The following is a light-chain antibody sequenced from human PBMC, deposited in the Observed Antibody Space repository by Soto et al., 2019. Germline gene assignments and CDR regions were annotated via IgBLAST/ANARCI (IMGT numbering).Light chain of an antibody. CDR1: QSVRND. J-gene: IGKJ4*01. CDR2: SAS. CDR3: QQRSNWPST. V-gene: IGKV3-11*01. Sequence: EIVLTQSPATLSLSPGERATLSCRASQSVRNDLVWYHQKPGQAPRVLIYSASNRATGIPARFSGSGSGTYLTLTIGSLEPEDFAVYYCQQRSNWPSTFGGGTKVEMK.